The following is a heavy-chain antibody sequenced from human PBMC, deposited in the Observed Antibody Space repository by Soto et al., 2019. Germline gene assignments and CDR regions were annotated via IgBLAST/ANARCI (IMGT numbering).Heavy chain of an antibody. J-gene: IGHJ6*03. CDR1: GGSFSGYY. V-gene: IGHV4-34*01. Sequence: SETLSLTCAVYGGSFSGYYWSWIRQPPGKGLEWIGEINHSGSTNYNPSLKSRVTISVDTSKNQFSLKLSSVTAADTAVYYCARGRGVGQKSHYYYYMDVWGKGTTVTVSS. CDR2: INHSGST. CDR3: ARGRGVGQKSHYYYYMDV. D-gene: IGHD1-26*01.